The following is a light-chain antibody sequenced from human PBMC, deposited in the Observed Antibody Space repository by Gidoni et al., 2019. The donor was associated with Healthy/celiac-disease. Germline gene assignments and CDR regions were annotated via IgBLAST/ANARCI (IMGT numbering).Light chain of an antibody. CDR2: GAS. V-gene: IGKV3-15*01. CDR3: QQYNNWPPVLT. CDR1: QSVSSN. Sequence: EIVMTQSPATLSVSPGERATLSCRASQSVSSNLAWYQQKPGQAPRLLIYGASTRATGIPARFSGSGSGTEFTLTISSLQSEDFAVYYCQQYNNWPPVLTFGQXTRLEIK. J-gene: IGKJ5*01.